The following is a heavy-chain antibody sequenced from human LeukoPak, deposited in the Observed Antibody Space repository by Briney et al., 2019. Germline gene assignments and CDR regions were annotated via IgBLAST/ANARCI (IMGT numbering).Heavy chain of an antibody. Sequence: GGSLRLSCAASGFTFSSSAMSWVRQAPGKGLYWVSAISGSGTGTYYADSVKGRFTISRDNSKNTLHLQMNSLRAEDTAVYYCAKEGGTRTRFDYWGQGTLVTVSS. CDR2: ISGSGTGT. J-gene: IGHJ4*02. V-gene: IGHV3-23*01. D-gene: IGHD1-7*01. CDR3: AKEGGTRTRFDY. CDR1: GFTFSSSA.